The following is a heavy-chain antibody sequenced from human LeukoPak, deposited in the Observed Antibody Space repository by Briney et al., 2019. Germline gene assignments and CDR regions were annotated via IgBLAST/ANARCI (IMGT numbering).Heavy chain of an antibody. CDR1: GDSISSSSHY. D-gene: IGHD6-13*01. CDR2: IYYSGTT. V-gene: IGHV4-39*01. Sequence: PSETLSLTCTVSGDSISSSSHYWGWIRQPPGKGLEWIGSIYYSGTTYYNPSLKSRVTISVDTSKNQFSLKLRSVTAAHTAVYYCARHGSNWYDFDYWGQGTLVTVSS. CDR3: ARHGSNWYDFDY. J-gene: IGHJ4*02.